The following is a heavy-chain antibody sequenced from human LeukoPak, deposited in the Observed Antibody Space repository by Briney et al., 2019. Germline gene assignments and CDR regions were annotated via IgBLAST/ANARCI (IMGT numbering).Heavy chain of an antibody. CDR2: IYSGGST. CDR1: GFTVSSNY. CDR3: AVGGAGYCSGGSCPYYFDY. J-gene: IGHJ4*02. D-gene: IGHD2-15*01. V-gene: IGHV3-53*01. Sequence: GGSLRLSCAASGFTVSSNYMSWVRQAPGKGLEWVSVIYSGGSTYYADSVKGRFTISRDNSKNTLYLQMNSLRAEDTVVYYCAVGGAGYCSGGSCPYYFDYWGQGTLVTVPS.